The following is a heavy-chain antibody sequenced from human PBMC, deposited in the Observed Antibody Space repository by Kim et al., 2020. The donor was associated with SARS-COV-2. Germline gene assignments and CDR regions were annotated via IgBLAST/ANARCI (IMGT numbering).Heavy chain of an antibody. J-gene: IGHJ5*02. CDR1: GFTFSSYW. V-gene: IGHV3-74*01. CDR2: INTDGRST. D-gene: IGHD6-19*01. CDR3: VRVGRSGWYGENWFDP. Sequence: GGSLRLSCAASGFTFSSYWMHWVRQAPGKGLEWVSRINTDGRSTFYAGSVKGRFTISRDNAKNTLFLQMNSLRVEDTAVYYCVRVGRSGWYGENWFDPWGQGALVTVSS.